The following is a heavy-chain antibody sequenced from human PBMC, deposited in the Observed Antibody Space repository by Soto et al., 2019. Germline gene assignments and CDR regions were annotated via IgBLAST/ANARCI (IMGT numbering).Heavy chain of an antibody. J-gene: IGHJ3*02. CDR3: ARGGYYDSSGYPDAFDI. D-gene: IGHD3-22*01. CDR2: IYYSGST. CDR1: GGSISSGGYY. Sequence: PSETLSLTCTVSGGSISSGGYYWSWIRHHPGKGLEWIGYIYYSGSTYYNPSLKSRVTISVDTSKNQFSLKLSSVTAADTAVYYCARGGYYDSSGYPDAFDIWGQGTMVTVSS. V-gene: IGHV4-31*03.